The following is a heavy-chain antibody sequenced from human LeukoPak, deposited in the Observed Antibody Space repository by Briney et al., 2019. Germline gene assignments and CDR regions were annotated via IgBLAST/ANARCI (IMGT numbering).Heavy chain of an antibody. CDR2: ISYDGSMK. J-gene: IGHJ4*02. CDR1: GFSFNNYA. CDR3: ARDPRGPTGYDSSSRDTFDY. V-gene: IGHV3-30*03. Sequence: PGGSLRLSCAASGFSFNNYAMHWVRQAPGKGLEWVAAISYDGSMKYYVDSMKGRFTISRDNSKNTLYLQVNSLRPEDTAVFYCARDPRGPTGYDSSSRDTFDYWGQGTLVTVSS. D-gene: IGHD3-22*01.